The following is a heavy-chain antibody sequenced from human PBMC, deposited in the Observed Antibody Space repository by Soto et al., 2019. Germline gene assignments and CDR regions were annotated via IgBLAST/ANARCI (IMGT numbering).Heavy chain of an antibody. CDR2: INHSGST. J-gene: IGHJ5*02. CDR1: GGSFSGYY. V-gene: IGHV4-34*01. CDR3: ARGRVNYYGSGSYFPNWFDP. D-gene: IGHD3-10*01. Sequence: QVQLQQWGAGLLKPSETLSLTCAVYGGSFSGYYWSWIRQPPGKGLEWIGEINHSGSTNYNPSLKSRVTISADTSKNQFSLKLSSVTAADTAVYYCARGRVNYYGSGSYFPNWFDPWGQGTLVTVSS.